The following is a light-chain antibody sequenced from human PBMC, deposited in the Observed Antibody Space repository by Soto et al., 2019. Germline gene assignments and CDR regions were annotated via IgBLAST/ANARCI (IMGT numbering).Light chain of an antibody. CDR1: SGSVSTSYY. CDR3: VLYMGSVV. J-gene: IGLJ2*01. V-gene: IGLV8-61*01. Sequence: QTVVTQEPSFSVSPGGRVTLTCGLSSGSVSTSYYPSWYQQTPGQAPRTLIYSTNTRSSGVPDRFSGSILGNKAALTITGAQADDESDYYCVLYMGSVVFGGGTKVTVL. CDR2: STN.